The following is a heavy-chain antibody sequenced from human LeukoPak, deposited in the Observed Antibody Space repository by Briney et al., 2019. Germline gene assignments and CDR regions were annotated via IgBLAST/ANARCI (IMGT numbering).Heavy chain of an antibody. CDR1: GFTLTDYS. Sequence: QSGGSLRLSCAASGFTLTDYSMNWVRQAPGKGLEWISYCSERNMIYYADSVKGRFTISRDNAKNSLYLQMNSLRAEDTAVYYCARDTRPTDRSGYYHPDYFDYWGQGTLVTVSP. V-gene: IGHV3-48*04. J-gene: IGHJ4*02. D-gene: IGHD3-22*01. CDR3: ARDTRPTDRSGYYHPDYFDY. CDR2: CSERNMI.